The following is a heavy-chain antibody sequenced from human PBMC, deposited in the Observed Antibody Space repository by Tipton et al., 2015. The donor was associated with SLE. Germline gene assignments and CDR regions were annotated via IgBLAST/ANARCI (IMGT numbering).Heavy chain of an antibody. V-gene: IGHV3-30*02. CDR3: ARGSSSSWLYYYYYGMDV. Sequence: SLRLSCAASGFTFSSYGMHWVRQAPGKGLEWVAFIRYDGSNKYYADSVKGRFTISRDNSKNTLYLQMNSLRAEDTAVYYCARGSSSSWLYYYYYGMDVWGQGITVTVSS. CDR1: GFTFSSYG. J-gene: IGHJ6*02. CDR2: IRYDGSNK. D-gene: IGHD6-13*01.